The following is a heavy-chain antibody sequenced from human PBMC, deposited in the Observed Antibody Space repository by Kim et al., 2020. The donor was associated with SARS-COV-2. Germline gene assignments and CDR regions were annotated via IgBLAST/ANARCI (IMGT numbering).Heavy chain of an antibody. J-gene: IGHJ6*02. V-gene: IGHV3-33*03. D-gene: IGHD3-10*01. Sequence: GRLTITQDKSKNTLYLQMNSLGAEDTAVYYCAKDDAMVRGRGESDYGMDVWGQGTTVTVSS. CDR3: AKDDAMVRGRGESDYGMDV.